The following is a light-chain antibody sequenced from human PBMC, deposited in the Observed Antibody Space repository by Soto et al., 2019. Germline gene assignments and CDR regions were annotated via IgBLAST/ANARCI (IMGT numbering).Light chain of an antibody. Sequence: QSALTQPASVSGSPGQSITISCTGTSSDVGSYNFVSWYQHHAGTAPKLIIHEVSNRPSGVSNRFSGSKSGNTASLTISGLQAEDEADYYCDSYTSSRAYVFGIGTKLTVL. CDR2: EVS. J-gene: IGLJ1*01. V-gene: IGLV2-14*01. CDR3: DSYTSSRAYV. CDR1: SSDVGSYNF.